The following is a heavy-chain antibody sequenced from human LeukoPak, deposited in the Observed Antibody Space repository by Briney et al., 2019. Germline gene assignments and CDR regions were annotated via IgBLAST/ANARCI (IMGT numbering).Heavy chain of an antibody. CDR3: ARDLLRYGFDS. V-gene: IGHV4-4*07. Sequence: SETLSLTCSVSGGSISGYYWSWIRQPAGKGLEWLGRVYTSGSTNYNPSLKSRVTISMDTSKNQFSLKLSSVTAADTAVYYCARDLLRYGFDSWGQGTLVTVSS. CDR2: VYTSGST. CDR1: GGSISGYY. D-gene: IGHD5-18*01. J-gene: IGHJ4*02.